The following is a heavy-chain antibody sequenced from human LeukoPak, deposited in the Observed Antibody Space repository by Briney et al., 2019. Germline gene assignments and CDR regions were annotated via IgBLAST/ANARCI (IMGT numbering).Heavy chain of an antibody. Sequence: PGGSLRLSCAASGFTFSSYGMSWVRQTPGKGLECVAGIGGSGASLEYADSVKGRFTISRDNPKNTLHLQMNSLRVEDTAIYYCVKVRGYSYGGDFHSWGQGILVSVSS. V-gene: IGHV3-23*01. CDR1: GFTFSSYG. D-gene: IGHD5-12*01. J-gene: IGHJ4*02. CDR2: IGGSGASL. CDR3: VKVRGYSYGGDFHS.